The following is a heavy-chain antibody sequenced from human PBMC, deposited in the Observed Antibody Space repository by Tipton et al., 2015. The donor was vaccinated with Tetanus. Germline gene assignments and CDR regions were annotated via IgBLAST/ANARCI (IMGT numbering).Heavy chain of an antibody. Sequence: TLSLTCNVSGGSISTYHWNWIRQSPGKGLEWIGYIDYFGSTKYNPSLKSRVAMSVDTSKNQLSLRLNSVTAADTAMYYCVRSSPIRVADKWGVDWFDPWGQGTLVTVSS. CDR1: GGSISTYH. J-gene: IGHJ5*02. V-gene: IGHV4-59*01. D-gene: IGHD6-19*01. CDR2: IDYFGST. CDR3: VRSSPIRVADKWGVDWFDP.